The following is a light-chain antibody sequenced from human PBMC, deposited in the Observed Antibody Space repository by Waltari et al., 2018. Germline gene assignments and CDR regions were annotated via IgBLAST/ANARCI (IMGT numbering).Light chain of an antibody. CDR2: DVT. J-gene: IGLJ2*01. CDR3: SSFTSSTTGI. V-gene: IGLV2-14*03. CDR1: SSDIGGYEY. Sequence: SALTQPDSVSGSPGQSITISCSGISSDIGGYEYVSWYQQHPGKAPKVIIYDVTNRPSGVSNRFSGSKSGSSASLTISGLQAEDEADYYCSSFTSSTTGIFGGGTKVTVL.